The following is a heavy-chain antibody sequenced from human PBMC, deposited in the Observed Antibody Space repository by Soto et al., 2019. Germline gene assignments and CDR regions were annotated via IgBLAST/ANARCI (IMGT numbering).Heavy chain of an antibody. V-gene: IGHV3-33*03. J-gene: IGHJ5*02. D-gene: IGHD6-19*01. Sequence: GGSLRLSCAASGFTFSSYGMHWVRQAPGKGLEWVAVIWYDGSNKYYADSVKGRFTISRDNAKNSLYLQMNSLRAEDTAVYYCAASAGWPTHINWFDPWGQGTLVTVSS. CDR1: GFTFSSYG. CDR2: IWYDGSNK. CDR3: AASAGWPTHINWFDP.